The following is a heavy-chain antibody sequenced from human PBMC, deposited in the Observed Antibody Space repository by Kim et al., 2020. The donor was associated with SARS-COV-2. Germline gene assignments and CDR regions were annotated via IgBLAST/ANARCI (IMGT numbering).Heavy chain of an antibody. CDR3: ARGMATVFGAPDD. D-gene: IGHD3-10*02. Sequence: YAESVKGRFTISRDNSKNALDLQMNSLRAEDTAVYYCARGMATVFGAPDDWGQGTLVTVSS. J-gene: IGHJ4*02. V-gene: IGHV3-33*01.